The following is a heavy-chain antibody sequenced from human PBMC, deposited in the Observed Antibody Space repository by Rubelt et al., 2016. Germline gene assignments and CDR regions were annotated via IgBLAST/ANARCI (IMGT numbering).Heavy chain of an antibody. CDR2: INAGNGNT. Sequence: QVQLVQSGAEVKKPGSSVKVSCKASGGTFSSYAISWVRQAPGQGLERMGWINAGNGNTKYSQKFQGRVTITRDTSASTAYMGLSSLRSEDTAVYYCARMRGPYSSSGGEFDPWGQGTLVTVSS. CDR1: GGTFSSYA. V-gene: IGHV1-3*01. D-gene: IGHD6-13*01. J-gene: IGHJ5*02. CDR3: ARMRGPYSSSGGEFDP.